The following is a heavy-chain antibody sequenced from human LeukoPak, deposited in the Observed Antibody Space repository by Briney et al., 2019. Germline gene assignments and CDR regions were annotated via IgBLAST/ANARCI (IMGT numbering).Heavy chain of an antibody. CDR1: GGTFSSYA. D-gene: IGHD4-23*01. J-gene: IGHJ6*03. CDR3: ASSTTVVTPYYYYYYMDV. CDR2: IIPILGIA. Sequence: GSSVKVSCKASGGTFSSYAISWVRQAPGQGLEWMGRIIPILGIANYAQKFQGRVTITADKSTSTAYMELSSLRSEDTAVYYCASSTTVVTPYYYYYYMDVWGKGTTVTVSS. V-gene: IGHV1-69*04.